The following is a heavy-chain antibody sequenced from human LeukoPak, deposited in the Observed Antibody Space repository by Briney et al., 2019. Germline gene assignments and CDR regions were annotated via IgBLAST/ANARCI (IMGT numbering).Heavy chain of an antibody. V-gene: IGHV1-8*01. CDR1: GYTFTSYD. CDR3: ARGIAAAYTPYYYYMDV. Sequence: ASVKVSCKASGYTFTSYDINWVRQATGQGLEWMGWMNPNSGNTGYAQKFQGRVTMTRNTSISTAYMELSSLRSEDTAVYYCARGIAAAYTPYYYYMDVWGKGTTVTVSS. D-gene: IGHD6-13*01. J-gene: IGHJ6*03. CDR2: MNPNSGNT.